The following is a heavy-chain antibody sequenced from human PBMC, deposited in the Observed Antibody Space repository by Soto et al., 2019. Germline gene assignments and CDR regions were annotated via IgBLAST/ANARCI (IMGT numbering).Heavy chain of an antibody. CDR3: ARDLWGYCGTDCYPLDV. J-gene: IGHJ6*02. Sequence: KSSETLSLTCTVSGGSISRYYWSWIRQPPGRGLEWIGYMYNTGSTVYNPSFKSRVTISVDTSKNQFSLKLNSVTAADTAVYYCARDLWGYCGTDCYPLDVWGQGTTVTVSS. CDR2: MYNTGST. V-gene: IGHV4-59*01. D-gene: IGHD2-21*02. CDR1: GGSISRYY.